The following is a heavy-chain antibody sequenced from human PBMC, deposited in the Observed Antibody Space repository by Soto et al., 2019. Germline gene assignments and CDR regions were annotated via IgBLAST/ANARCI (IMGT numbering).Heavy chain of an antibody. Sequence: SETLSLTCAVYGGSFSGYYWSWIRQPPGKGLEWIGEINHSGSTNYNPSLKSRVTISVDTSKNQFSLKLSSVTAADTAVYYCAIRGMVRGVILDYWGQGTLVTVSS. CDR3: AIRGMVRGVILDY. J-gene: IGHJ4*02. D-gene: IGHD3-10*01. V-gene: IGHV4-34*01. CDR2: INHSGST. CDR1: GGSFSGYY.